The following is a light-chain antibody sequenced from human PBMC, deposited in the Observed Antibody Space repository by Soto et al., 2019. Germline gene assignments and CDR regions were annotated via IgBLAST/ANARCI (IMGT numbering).Light chain of an antibody. CDR1: QRVISSY. CDR2: SAS. Sequence: EIVLTQSPGTLSLSPGERATLSCRARQRVISSYLASYQQKPAQAPRLLIYSASIRATGIPDRFSGRGSGTDFTLTISRLEHEDFAVYYCQQYGSSPETFGQGTKVDIK. V-gene: IGKV3-20*01. J-gene: IGKJ1*01. CDR3: QQYGSSPET.